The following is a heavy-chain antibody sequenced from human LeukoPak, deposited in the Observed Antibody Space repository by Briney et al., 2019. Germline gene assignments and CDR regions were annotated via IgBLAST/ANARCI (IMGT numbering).Heavy chain of an antibody. Sequence: ASVKVSCKASGYTFTGYYMHWVRQAHGQGLEWMGWINPNSGGTNYAQKFQGRVTMTRDTAISTAYMERRRLRSDDTAVYYCARDGLLWFGELPYDYWGQGTLVTVSS. CDR3: ARDGLLWFGELPYDY. CDR2: INPNSGGT. V-gene: IGHV1-2*02. D-gene: IGHD3-10*01. J-gene: IGHJ4*02. CDR1: GYTFTGYY.